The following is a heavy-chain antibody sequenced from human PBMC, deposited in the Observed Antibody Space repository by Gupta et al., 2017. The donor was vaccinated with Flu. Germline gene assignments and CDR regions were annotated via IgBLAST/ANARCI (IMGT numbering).Heavy chain of an antibody. D-gene: IGHD2-21*01. CDR2: ISYDGSNK. CDR3: ANTYSRFEPIEPRGLAFDI. V-gene: IGHV3-30*18. J-gene: IGHJ3*02. CDR1: GFTFSDYG. Sequence: QVQLVESGGGVVQPGRSLRLSCAASGFTFSDYGMHWVRQAPGKGLEWVAFISYDGSNKYYEDSVKGRFTISRDNSKNTLFLQMNSLRAEDTAVYFCANTYSRFEPIEPRGLAFDIWGQGTMVTVSS.